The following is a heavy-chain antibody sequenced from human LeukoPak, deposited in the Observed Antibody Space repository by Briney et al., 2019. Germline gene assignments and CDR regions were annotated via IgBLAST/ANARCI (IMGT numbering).Heavy chain of an antibody. CDR2: INPSGDTT. V-gene: IGHV1-46*01. CDR3: ASPGPVPEVVAGTRFDP. Sequence: ASVRVSCKASGDTFTSHYIHWVRQAPGQGLEWMGVINPSGDTTTSAQKFQGRVTMTRDTSTSTVHMDLSSLRSDDTALYYCASPGPVPEVVAGTRFDPWGQGTLVTVSS. CDR1: GDTFTSHY. D-gene: IGHD6-19*01. J-gene: IGHJ5*02.